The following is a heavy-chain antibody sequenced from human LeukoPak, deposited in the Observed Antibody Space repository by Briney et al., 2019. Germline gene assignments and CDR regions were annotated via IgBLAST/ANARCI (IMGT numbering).Heavy chain of an antibody. D-gene: IGHD5-12*01. Sequence: GGSLRLYCAASGFTFSSYEMNWVRQAPGKGLEWVSYISSSGSTIYYAGSVKGRFTISRDNAKNSLYLQMNSLRAEDTAVYYCARDRSGYLYFDYWGQGTLVTVSS. V-gene: IGHV3-48*03. CDR2: ISSSGSTI. J-gene: IGHJ4*02. CDR3: ARDRSGYLYFDY. CDR1: GFTFSSYE.